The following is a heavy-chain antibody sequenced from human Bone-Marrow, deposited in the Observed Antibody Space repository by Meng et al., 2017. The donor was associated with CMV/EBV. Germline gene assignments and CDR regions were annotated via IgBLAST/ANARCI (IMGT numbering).Heavy chain of an antibody. CDR1: GYTFTSYD. J-gene: IGHJ4*02. CDR3: ATQYNSGWYLGY. D-gene: IGHD6-19*01. V-gene: IGHV1-8*02. CDR2: MNPNSGNT. Sequence: ASVKVSCKASGYTFTSYDINWVRQATGQGLEWMGWMNPNSGNTGYAQKFQGRVTMTKDTSTNTAYMDLRNLRSDDTAVYYCATQYNSGWYLGYWGQGTLVTVSS.